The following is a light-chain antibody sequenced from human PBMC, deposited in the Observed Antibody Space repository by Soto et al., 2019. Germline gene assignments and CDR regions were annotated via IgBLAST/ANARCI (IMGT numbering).Light chain of an antibody. CDR1: QSVSSN. CDR3: QQYNNWPQT. CDR2: GAS. Sequence: EIVMTQSPATLSVSPGARDTLSCRASQSVSSNLAWYQQKPGQAPRLLIYGASTRATGIPARFSGSGSGTEFTLTISSLQSEDVAVYYCQQYNNWPQTFGEGTKVEIK. J-gene: IGKJ1*01. V-gene: IGKV3-15*01.